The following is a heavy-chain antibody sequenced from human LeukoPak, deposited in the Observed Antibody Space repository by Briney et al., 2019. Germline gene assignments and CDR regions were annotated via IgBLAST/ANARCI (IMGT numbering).Heavy chain of an antibody. J-gene: IGHJ4*02. Sequence: GGSLRLSCEGSGFTFSSYTMIWVRQAPGKGLEWLTSISSTSSYIYYADSVKGRFTISRDNAKNSLYLQMNSQRAEDTAVYYCARERGGYCIGITCSNAIDYWGQGTLVTVSS. CDR1: GFTFSSYT. CDR3: ARERGGYCIGITCSNAIDY. CDR2: ISSTSSYI. D-gene: IGHD2-15*01. V-gene: IGHV3-21*01.